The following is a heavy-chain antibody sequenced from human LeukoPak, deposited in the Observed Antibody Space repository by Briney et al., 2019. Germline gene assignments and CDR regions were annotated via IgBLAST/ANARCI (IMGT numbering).Heavy chain of an antibody. Sequence: PSETLSLTCTVSGGSISSSSYYWGWIRQSPGKGLEWIGSIYYSGSTYYNPSLKSRVTISVDTSKNQFSLKLSSVTAADTAVYYCARVGFTIFGVVTQNWFDPWGQGTLVTVSS. CDR2: IYYSGST. D-gene: IGHD3-3*01. J-gene: IGHJ5*02. CDR3: ARVGFTIFGVVTQNWFDP. CDR1: GGSISSSSYY. V-gene: IGHV4-39*07.